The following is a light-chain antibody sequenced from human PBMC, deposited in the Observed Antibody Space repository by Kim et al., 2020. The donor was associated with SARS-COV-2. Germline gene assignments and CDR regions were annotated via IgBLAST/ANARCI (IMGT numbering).Light chain of an antibody. Sequence: ALGQTVRITCQGDSLTTYYATWFQQKPGQATIVVMFGKNNRPSGIPDRFSGSSSGNTASLTVTGAQAVDEADYYCNSRDNSGDHVVFGGGTQLTVL. J-gene: IGLJ2*01. V-gene: IGLV3-19*01. CDR1: SLTTYY. CDR3: NSRDNSGDHVV. CDR2: GKN.